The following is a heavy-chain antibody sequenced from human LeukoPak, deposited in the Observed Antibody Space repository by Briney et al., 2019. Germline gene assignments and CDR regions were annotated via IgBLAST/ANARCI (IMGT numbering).Heavy chain of an antibody. D-gene: IGHD2-2*01. J-gene: IGHJ4*02. Sequence: SETLSLTCTVSDGSISSYYWSWIRQPPGKGLEWIGHIYDSGSTNYNPSLKSRVTISVDTSKNQFSLKLSSVTAADTAVYYCARGEGLGYCSSTSCLINDYWGQGTLVTVSS. CDR1: DGSISSYY. V-gene: IGHV4-59*01. CDR3: ARGEGLGYCSSTSCLINDY. CDR2: IYDSGST.